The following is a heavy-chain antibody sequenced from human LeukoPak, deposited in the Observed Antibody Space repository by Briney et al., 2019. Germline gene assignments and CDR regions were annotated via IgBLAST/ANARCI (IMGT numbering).Heavy chain of an antibody. V-gene: IGHV3-64*04. D-gene: IGHD7-27*01. CDR1: GFSLSIYP. CDR2: ITGNGGTT. Sequence: PGGSLRLSCVASGFSLSIYPMHWVRQAPGKGLEYVSAITGNGGTTYYANSVKGRFTISRDNSKNTMSLQMNSLRAEDTAVYYCAKDRPLNWGYHFDYWGQGTLVTVSS. CDR3: AKDRPLNWGYHFDY. J-gene: IGHJ4*02.